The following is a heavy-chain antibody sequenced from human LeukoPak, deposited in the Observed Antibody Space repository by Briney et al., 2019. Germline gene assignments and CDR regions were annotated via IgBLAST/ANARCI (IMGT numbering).Heavy chain of an antibody. V-gene: IGHV3-11*04. CDR1: GFTFSDYY. Sequence: NPGGSLRLSCAASGFTFSDYYMSWIRQAPGKGLEWVSYISSSGSTIYYADSVKGRFTISRDNAKNSLYLQMNSLRAEDTAVYYCARVKVRCSSTSCYEYFQHWGQGTLVTVSS. D-gene: IGHD2-2*01. CDR2: ISSSGSTI. CDR3: ARVKVRCSSTSCYEYFQH. J-gene: IGHJ1*01.